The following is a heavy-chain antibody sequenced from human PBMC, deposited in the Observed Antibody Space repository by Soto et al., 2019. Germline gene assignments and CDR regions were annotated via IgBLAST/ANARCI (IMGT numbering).Heavy chain of an antibody. D-gene: IGHD6-19*01. V-gene: IGHV3-23*01. CDR3: AKGPGGSGWYGYFQH. CDR2: ISGSGGST. CDR1: GFTFSSYA. Sequence: GGSLRLSCAASGFTFSSYAMSWVRQAPGKGLEWVSAISGSGGSTYYADSVKGRFTISRDNSKNTLYLQMNSLRAEDTAVYYWAKGPGGSGWYGYFQHWGQGTLVTVSS. J-gene: IGHJ1*01.